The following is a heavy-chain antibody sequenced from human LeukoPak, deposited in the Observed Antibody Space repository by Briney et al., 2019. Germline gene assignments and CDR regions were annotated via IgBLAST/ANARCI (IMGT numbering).Heavy chain of an antibody. CDR3: ARQDCSGGSCGGYFDY. J-gene: IGHJ4*02. CDR1: GGTFSSYA. CDR2: INTNTGNP. Sequence: EASVKVSCKASGGTFSSYAISWVRQAPGQGLEWMGWINTNTGNPTYAQGFTGRFVFSLDTSVSTAYLQISSLKAEDTAVYYCARQDCSGGSCGGYFDYWGQGTLVTVSS. V-gene: IGHV7-4-1*02. D-gene: IGHD2-15*01.